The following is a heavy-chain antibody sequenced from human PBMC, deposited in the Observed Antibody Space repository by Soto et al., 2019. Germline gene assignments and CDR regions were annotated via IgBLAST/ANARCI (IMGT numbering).Heavy chain of an antibody. J-gene: IGHJ5*02. Sequence: SETLSLTCAVYGGSFSGYYWSWIRQPPGKGLEWIGEINHSGSTNYNPSLKSRVTISVDTSKNQFSLKLSSVTAADTAVYYCARKAATSYNWFDPWGQGTLVTVSS. CDR2: INHSGST. CDR3: ARKAATSYNWFDP. V-gene: IGHV4-34*01. D-gene: IGHD2-15*01. CDR1: GGSFSGYY.